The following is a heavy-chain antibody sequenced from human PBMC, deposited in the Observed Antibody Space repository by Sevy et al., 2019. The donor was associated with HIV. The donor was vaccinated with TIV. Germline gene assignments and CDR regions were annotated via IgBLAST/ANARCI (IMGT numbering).Heavy chain of an antibody. CDR2: ISTYNDDT. Sequence: ASVKVSCKASGYTFTSHGISWVRQAPGQGLEWVGWISTYNDDTKYAQKVQGRVTMTTDTSTNTVLMVLRSLRSDDTAIYYCARDLHPVDNYGSRSYYSTDDWGQGTLVTVSS. V-gene: IGHV1-18*01. J-gene: IGHJ4*02. CDR1: GYTFTSHG. CDR3: ARDLHPVDNYGSRSYYSTDD. D-gene: IGHD3-10*01.